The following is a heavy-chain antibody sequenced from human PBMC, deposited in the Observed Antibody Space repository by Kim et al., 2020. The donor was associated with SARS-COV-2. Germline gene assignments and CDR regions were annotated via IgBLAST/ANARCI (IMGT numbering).Heavy chain of an antibody. J-gene: IGHJ6*02. Sequence: SVKGRFTISRDNSKNTLYLQMNSLRAEDTAVYYCAKATLVAARPVRGMDVWGQGTTVTVSS. D-gene: IGHD6-6*01. V-gene: IGHV3-23*01. CDR3: AKATLVAARPVRGMDV.